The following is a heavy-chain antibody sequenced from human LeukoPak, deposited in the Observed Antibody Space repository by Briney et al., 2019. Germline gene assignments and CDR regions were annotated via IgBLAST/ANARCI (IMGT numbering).Heavy chain of an antibody. J-gene: IGHJ4*02. CDR2: ISTTNSYI. D-gene: IGHD7-27*01. CDR1: GFTFSSYP. Sequence: GGSLRLSCAASGFTFSSYPLNWVRQAPGKGLEWVSSISTTNSYIYYADSVKGRFTISRDNAKNSLYLQMNSLRAEDTAVYYCARDLNWETYWGQGTLVSVSS. CDR3: ARDLNWETY. V-gene: IGHV3-21*01.